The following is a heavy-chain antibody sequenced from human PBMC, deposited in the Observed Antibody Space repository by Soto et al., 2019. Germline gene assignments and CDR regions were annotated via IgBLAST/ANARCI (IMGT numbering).Heavy chain of an antibody. CDR3: AHTGILWFGEVFDNWLDP. V-gene: IGHV2-5*02. CDR2: IYWDDDK. J-gene: IGHJ5*02. CDR1: GFSLRTSGVG. D-gene: IGHD3-10*01. Sequence: QITLKESGPTLVKPTQTLTLTCTFSGFSLRTSGVGVGWIRQPPGKALEWLALIYWDDDKRYSPSLKSRLTITKDTSKNQVVLTMTNMDPVDTATYYRAHTGILWFGEVFDNWLDPWGQGTLVTVSS.